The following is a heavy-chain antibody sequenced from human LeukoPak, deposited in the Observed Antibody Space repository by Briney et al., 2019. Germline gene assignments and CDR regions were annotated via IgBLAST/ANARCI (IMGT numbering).Heavy chain of an antibody. CDR1: GFTFSIYW. D-gene: IGHD2-15*01. V-gene: IGHV3-7*04. Sequence: AGGSLRLSCAASGFTFSIYWMSWVRQAPGKGLEWVANINQDGSEEYYVDSLKGRFTISRDNAKNSLYLQMHSLRADDTAVYYCARYCSIGSCFDYWGQGTLVTVSS. J-gene: IGHJ4*02. CDR2: INQDGSEE. CDR3: ARYCSIGSCFDY.